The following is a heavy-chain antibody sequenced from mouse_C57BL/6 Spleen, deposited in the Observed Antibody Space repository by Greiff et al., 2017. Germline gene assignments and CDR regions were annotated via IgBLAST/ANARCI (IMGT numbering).Heavy chain of an antibody. V-gene: IGHV1-80*01. CDR1: GYAFSSYW. CDR2: IYPGDGDT. D-gene: IGHD1-1*01. J-gene: IGHJ2*01. CDR3: AREALYYGSSYHFDD. Sequence: QVQLKQSGAELVKPGASVKISCKASGYAFSSYWMNWVKQRPGKGLEWIGQIYPGDGDTNYNGKFKGKATLTADKSSSTAYMQLSSLTSEDSAVYFCAREALYYGSSYHFDDWGQGTTLTVSS.